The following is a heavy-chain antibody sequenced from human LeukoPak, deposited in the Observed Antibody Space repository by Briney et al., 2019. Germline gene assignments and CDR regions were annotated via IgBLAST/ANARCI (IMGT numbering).Heavy chain of an antibody. CDR3: ARDRGDYGVSWFDP. D-gene: IGHD4-17*01. CDR1: GCTFTSYG. J-gene: IGHJ5*02. CDR2: ISAYNGNT. V-gene: IGHV1-18*04. Sequence: GASVKVSCKAPGCTFTSYGISWVRQAPGQGLEWMGWISAYNGNTNYAQKLQGRVTMTTDTSTSTAYMELRSLRSDDTAVYYCARDRGDYGVSWFDPWGQGTLVTVSS.